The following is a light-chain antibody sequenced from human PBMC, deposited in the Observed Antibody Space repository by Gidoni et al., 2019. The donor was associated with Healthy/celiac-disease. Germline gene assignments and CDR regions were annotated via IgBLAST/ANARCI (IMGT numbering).Light chain of an antibody. CDR2: ASS. J-gene: IGKJ4*01. CDR1: QSISSY. CDR3: QQSYSTLLT. V-gene: IGKV1-39*01. Sequence: DIQMTQSPSSLSASVGARVTITCRASQSISSYLNWYQQKPVKAPNLLIYASSSLQSGVPSRFSCSGSGTDFTLTISSLQPEDFATYYCQQSYSTLLTFGGVTKVEIK.